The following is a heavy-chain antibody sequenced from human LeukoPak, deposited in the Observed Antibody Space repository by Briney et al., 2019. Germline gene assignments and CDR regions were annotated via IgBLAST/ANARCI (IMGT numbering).Heavy chain of an antibody. CDR3: ARQVRIFWALRSPFDP. J-gene: IGHJ5*02. D-gene: IGHD3-3*01. Sequence: PSQTLSLTCTVSGGSICSGSYYWSWIRQPAGKGLEWIGRIYTSGSTNYNPSLKSRVTISVDTSKNQFSLKLSSVTAAGTAVYYCARQVRIFWALRSPFDPWGQGTLVTVSS. CDR1: GGSICSGSYY. V-gene: IGHV4-61*02. CDR2: IYTSGST.